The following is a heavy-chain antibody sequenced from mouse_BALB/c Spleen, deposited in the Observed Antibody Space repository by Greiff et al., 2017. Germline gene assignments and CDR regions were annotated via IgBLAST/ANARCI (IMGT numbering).Heavy chain of an antibody. D-gene: IGHD2-10*02. CDR3: ARGSIYYFDY. V-gene: IGHV3-2*02. J-gene: IGHJ2*01. CDR2: ISYSGST. CDR1: GYSITSDYA. Sequence: EVHLVESGPGLVKPSQSLSLTCTVTGYSITSDYAWNWIRQFPGNKLEWMGYISYSGSTSYNPSLKSRISITRDTSKNQFFLQLNSVTTEDTATYYCARGSIYYFDYWGQGTTLTVSS.